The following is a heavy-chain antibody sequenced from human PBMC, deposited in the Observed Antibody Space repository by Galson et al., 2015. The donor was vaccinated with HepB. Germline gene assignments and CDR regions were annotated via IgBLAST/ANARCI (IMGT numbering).Heavy chain of an antibody. V-gene: IGHV1-69*13. CDR3: AGSDPDGWVELRIGDHDSMNYYYYYMDV. CDR1: GGTFGSYA. J-gene: IGHJ6*03. CDR2: IIPIFGTA. D-gene: IGHD1-7*01. Sequence: SVKVSCKASGGTFGSYAISWVRQAPGQGLEWMGGIIPIFGTANYAQKFQGRVTITADESTSTAYMELSSLRSEDTAVYYCAGSDPDGWVELRIGDHDSMNYYYYYMDVWGKGTTVTVSS.